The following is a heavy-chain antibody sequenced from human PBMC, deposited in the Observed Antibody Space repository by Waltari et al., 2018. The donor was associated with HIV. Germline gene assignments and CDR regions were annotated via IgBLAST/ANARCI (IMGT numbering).Heavy chain of an antibody. CDR3: TTDLFYGSGTLDY. CDR2: IKSKTDGGTT. V-gene: IGHV3-15*01. Sequence: EVKLVESGGGLVKPGGSLSLSCASSGFTVSTAWISWVRQAPGKGLEWVGRIKSKTDGGTTDYAAPVKGRFTISRDDSKNTLYLQMNSLKTEDTAVYYCTTDLFYGSGTLDYWGQGTLVTVSS. J-gene: IGHJ4*02. D-gene: IGHD3-10*01. CDR1: GFTVSTAW.